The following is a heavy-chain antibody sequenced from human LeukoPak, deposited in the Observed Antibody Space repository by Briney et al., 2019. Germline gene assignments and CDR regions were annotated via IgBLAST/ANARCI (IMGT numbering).Heavy chain of an antibody. CDR2: INHSGST. CDR1: GGSFSGYY. D-gene: IGHD2-2*01. CDR3: ARATRYCSSTSCLGNWFDP. Sequence: SETLSLTCAVYGGSFSGYYWSWIRQPPGKGLEWIGEINHSGSTNYNPSLKSRVTISVDTSKNQFSLKLSSVTAADTAMYYCARATRYCSSTSCLGNWFDPWGQGTLVTVSS. V-gene: IGHV4-34*01. J-gene: IGHJ5*02.